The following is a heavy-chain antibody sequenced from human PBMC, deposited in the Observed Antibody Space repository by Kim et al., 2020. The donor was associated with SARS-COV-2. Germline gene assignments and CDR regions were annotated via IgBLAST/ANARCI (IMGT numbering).Heavy chain of an antibody. CDR2: VSCSGGST. J-gene: IGHJ5*02. D-gene: IGHD1-7*01. Sequence: GGSLRLSCAVSGFTFSNYAMSWVRQAPGRGPEWVSTVSCSGGSTYYADSVKGRFTTSRDNSNNTLYMQMKNLRAEDTAVYYCTKGFGAPAGWNYFDPWGQGSLVTVSS. V-gene: IGHV3-23*01. CDR3: TKGFGAPAGWNYFDP. CDR1: GFTFSNYA.